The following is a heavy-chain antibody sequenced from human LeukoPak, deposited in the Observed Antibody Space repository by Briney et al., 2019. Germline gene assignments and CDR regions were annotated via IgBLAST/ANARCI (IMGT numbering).Heavy chain of an antibody. CDR1: GGSISSGGYY. J-gene: IGHJ4*02. Sequence: SETLSLTCTVSGGSISSGGYYWSWIRQHPGKGLEWIGYIHYSGSTYYNPSLKSRVTISVDTSKNQFSLRLSSVTAADTAVYYCARIPYDSSADYWGQGTLVTVSS. CDR3: ARIPYDSSADY. CDR2: IHYSGST. D-gene: IGHD3-22*01. V-gene: IGHV4-31*03.